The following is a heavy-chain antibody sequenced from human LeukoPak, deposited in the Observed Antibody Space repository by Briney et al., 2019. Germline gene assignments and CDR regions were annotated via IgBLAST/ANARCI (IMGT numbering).Heavy chain of an antibody. D-gene: IGHD7-27*01. CDR2: ISGSGGST. J-gene: IGHJ4*02. V-gene: IGHV3-23*01. Sequence: GGSLRLSCAASGFTFSSYAMSWVRQAPGKGLEWVSAISGSGGSTYYADSVKGRFTISRDNSKNTLYLQMNSLRAEDTAVYYCAKDGGLWVSAHWGDSWGRGTLVTVSS. CDR3: AKDGGLWVSAHWGDS. CDR1: GFTFSSYA.